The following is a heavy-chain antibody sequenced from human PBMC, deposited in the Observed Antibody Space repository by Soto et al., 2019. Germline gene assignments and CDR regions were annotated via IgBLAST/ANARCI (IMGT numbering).Heavy chain of an antibody. V-gene: IGHV4-34*01. D-gene: IGHD2-8*02. CDR1: GGSFSGYY. CDR3: ARDKITGLFDY. J-gene: IGHJ4*02. CDR2: INHSGST. Sequence: QVQLQQWGAGLLKPSETLSLTCAVYGGSFSGYYWTWIRQPPGTGLEWIGEINHSGSTNYNPSLKSRVTISVDPSQHQFSLKLTSVTAADTAVYYCARDKITGLFDYWGQGTLVTVSS.